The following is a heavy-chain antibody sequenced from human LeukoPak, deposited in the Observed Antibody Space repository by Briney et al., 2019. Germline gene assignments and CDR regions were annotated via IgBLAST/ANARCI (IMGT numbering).Heavy chain of an antibody. D-gene: IGHD1-14*01. CDR2: IYGGGPT. J-gene: IGHJ3*02. CDR3: ARDLGIAGTTHAFDI. CDR1: GFTVSRNY. Sequence: GGSLKLSCAASGFTVSRNYMSWVRQAPGRGLECVSVIYGGGPTYYADSVKGRFTISRDTSKNTLYLQMNSPRAEDTAVYFCARDLGIAGTTHAFDIWGQGTMVTVSS. V-gene: IGHV3-53*01.